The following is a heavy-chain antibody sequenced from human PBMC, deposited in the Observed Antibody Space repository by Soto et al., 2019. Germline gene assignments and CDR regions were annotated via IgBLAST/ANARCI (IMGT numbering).Heavy chain of an antibody. Sequence: SETLSLTCTVSGYSISSGYHWAWIRQPPGKGLEWLGIVHYSGNTYYNPSLKSRLTISVDKSKTQFSLNLSSVTAADTAAYYFARQGRVGAEGRWFESWGQVTLGTVSS. CDR2: VHYSGNT. V-gene: IGHV4-38-2*02. CDR3: ARQGRVGAEGRWFES. CDR1: GYSISSGYH. D-gene: IGHD1-26*01. J-gene: IGHJ5*01.